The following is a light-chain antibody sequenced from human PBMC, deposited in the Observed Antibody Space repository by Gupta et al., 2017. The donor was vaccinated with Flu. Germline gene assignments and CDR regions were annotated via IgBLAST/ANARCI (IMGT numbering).Light chain of an antibody. CDR2: GAS. V-gene: IGKV3-15*01. J-gene: IGKJ1*01. CDR3: QQYHDCPWT. Sequence: EIVMTQSPATLSVSPGERATLSCRASQSVSSNLAWYQQKPGQAPRFLIYGASTRATGVPARFSSSGSGTEFTLTISSLQSEDLAVYYCQQYHDCPWTFGQGTKVEIK. CDR1: QSVSSN.